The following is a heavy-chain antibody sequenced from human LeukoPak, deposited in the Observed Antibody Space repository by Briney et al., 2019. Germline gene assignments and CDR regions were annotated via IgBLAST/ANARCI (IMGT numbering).Heavy chain of an antibody. Sequence: GGSLRLSCAASGFTFSNYAKHWAREAPGESLEWLTVMSYDRTNKYYTDSVEGRFTISRDNSENTLYLQENSLRAEDGSVYYGGGEQNAFDIWGQGTLVTVSS. V-gene: IGHV3-30*04. J-gene: IGHJ3*02. CDR3: GGEQNAFDI. CDR1: GFTFSNYA. CDR2: MSYDRTNK.